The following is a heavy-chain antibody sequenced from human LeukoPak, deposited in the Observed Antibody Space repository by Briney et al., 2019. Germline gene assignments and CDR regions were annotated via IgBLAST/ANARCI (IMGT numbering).Heavy chain of an antibody. CDR2: INPNSGGT. D-gene: IGHD2-15*01. CDR3: ASRPDQHLLYYFDY. CDR1: GYTFTGYY. J-gene: IGHJ4*02. V-gene: IGHV1-2*02. Sequence: ASVKVSCKASGYTFTGYYMHWVRQAPGQGLEWMGWINPNSGGTKYAQKFQGRVTMTSDASISTAYMELSSLRSDDTAVYYCASRPDQHLLYYFDYWGQGALVTVSS.